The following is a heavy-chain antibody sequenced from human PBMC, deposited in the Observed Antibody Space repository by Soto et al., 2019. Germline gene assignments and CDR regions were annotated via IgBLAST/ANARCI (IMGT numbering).Heavy chain of an antibody. Sequence: QVQLVESGGGVVQPGRSRRLSCAASGFTVSSYTMHWVRQAPGQGLEWVAVISSDGNNKYYTDSVKGRLTISRDTSTNTLYLQMNSLRAEDTAVYYCARWEPPLFDDWGQGTLVTVSS. CDR2: ISSDGNNK. J-gene: IGHJ4*02. D-gene: IGHD1-26*01. CDR3: ARWEPPLFDD. CDR1: GFTVSSYT. V-gene: IGHV3-30-3*01.